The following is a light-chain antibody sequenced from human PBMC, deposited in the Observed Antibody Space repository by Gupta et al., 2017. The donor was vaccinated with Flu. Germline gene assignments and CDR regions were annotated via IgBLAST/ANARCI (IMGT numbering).Light chain of an antibody. CDR1: NSNIGAGRD. CDR2: GNN. Sequence: VFISCTGTNSNIGAGRDVHWYQQLPGSAPRLLIFGNNNRPSGVPERFSGSKSDTSAYLAITGLRPEDEADYYCQSLDSLLIGELFGGGTKVTVL. CDR3: QSLDSLLIGEL. V-gene: IGLV1-40*01. J-gene: IGLJ3*02.